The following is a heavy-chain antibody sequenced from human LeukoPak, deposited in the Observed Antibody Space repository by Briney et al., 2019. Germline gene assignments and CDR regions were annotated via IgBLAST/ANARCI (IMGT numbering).Heavy chain of an antibody. Sequence: GGSLRLSCAASGXNFRTYALSWVRQAPGKGLEWVSALSGSGASTYYADSVKGRFTISRDNSKNTLHLQMNSLRAEDTAVYYCAKDRSYAFDYWGQGTLVTVSS. J-gene: IGHJ4*02. D-gene: IGHD3-16*01. CDR1: GXNFRTYA. CDR2: LSGSGAST. CDR3: AKDRSYAFDY. V-gene: IGHV3-23*01.